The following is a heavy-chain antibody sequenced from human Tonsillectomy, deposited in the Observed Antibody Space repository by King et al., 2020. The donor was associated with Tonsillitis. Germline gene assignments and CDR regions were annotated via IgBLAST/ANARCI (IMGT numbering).Heavy chain of an antibody. V-gene: IGHV4-39*07. CDR2: IYYRGSN. J-gene: IGHJ4*02. CDR3: SSNYYGSVSHVNDY. D-gene: IGHD3-10*01. CDR1: GGSISSSSYY. Sequence: QLQESGPGLVKPSETLSLTCTVSGGSISSSSYYWGWIRQPPGKGLEWIGSIYYRGSNYYNPSLKSRVTISVDTSKNQFSLKLSPGTAADTAVYYWSSNYYGSVSHVNDYWGQGTLVTVSS.